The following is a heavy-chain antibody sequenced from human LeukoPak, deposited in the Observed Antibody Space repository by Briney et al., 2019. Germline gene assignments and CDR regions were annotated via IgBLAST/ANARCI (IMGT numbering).Heavy chain of an antibody. CDR3: ARLAHPPYYYDSSDDY. J-gene: IGHJ4*02. CDR1: GGTFSSYA. V-gene: IGHV1-69*13. Sequence: SVKVSCKASGGTFSSYAISWVRQAPGQGLEWMGGIIPIFGTANYAQKFQGRVTITADESTSTAYMELSSLRSEDTAVYYCARLAHPPYYYDSSDDYWGQGTLVTVSS. D-gene: IGHD3-22*01. CDR2: IIPIFGTA.